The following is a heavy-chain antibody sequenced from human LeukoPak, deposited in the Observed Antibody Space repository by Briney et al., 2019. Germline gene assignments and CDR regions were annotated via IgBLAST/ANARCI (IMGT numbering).Heavy chain of an antibody. V-gene: IGHV1-69*05. D-gene: IGHD5-18*01. CDR1: GGTFSSYA. J-gene: IGHJ4*02. Sequence: ASVKVSCKASGGTFSSYAISWVRQAPGQGLEWMGRIIPIFGTANYAQKFQGRVTITTDESTSTAYMELSSLRSENTAVYYCARDNGGYSYGTFDYWGQGTLVTVSS. CDR3: ARDNGGYSYGTFDY. CDR2: IIPIFGTA.